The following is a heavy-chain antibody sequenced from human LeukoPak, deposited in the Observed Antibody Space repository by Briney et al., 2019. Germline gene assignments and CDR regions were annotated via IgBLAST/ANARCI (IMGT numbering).Heavy chain of an antibody. CDR2: ISYDGSNK. CDR1: GFTFSSYG. D-gene: IGHD1-26*01. V-gene: IGHV3-33*05. CDR3: ARGRVGHTGNFDY. J-gene: IGHJ4*02. Sequence: GRSLRLSCAASGFTFSSYGMHWVRQAPGKGLEWVAVISYDGSNKYYADSVKGRFTISRDNANNALYLQMNSLRVEDTAVYYCARGRVGHTGNFDYWGQGTLVTVSS.